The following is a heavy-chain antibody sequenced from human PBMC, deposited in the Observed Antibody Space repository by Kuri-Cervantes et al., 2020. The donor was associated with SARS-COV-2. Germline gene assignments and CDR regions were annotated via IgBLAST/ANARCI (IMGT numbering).Heavy chain of an antibody. CDR3: FSGYYDFWSGYETPYYYYGMDV. D-gene: IGHD3-3*01. CDR2: ISGSGGST. CDR1: GFTFSSYA. Sequence: GGSLRLSCAASGFTFSSYAMSWVRQAPGKGLEWVSAISGSGGSTYYADSVKGRFTIFRDNSKNTLYLQMNSLRAEDTAVYYCFSGYYDFWSGYETPYYYYGMDVWGQGTTVTVSS. J-gene: IGHJ6*02. V-gene: IGHV3-23*01.